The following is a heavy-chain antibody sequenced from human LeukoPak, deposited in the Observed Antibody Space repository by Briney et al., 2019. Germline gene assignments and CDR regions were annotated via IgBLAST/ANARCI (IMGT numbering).Heavy chain of an antibody. D-gene: IGHD4-17*01. CDR2: IYYSGST. CDR1: GGSISSSSYY. V-gene: IGHV4-39*01. Sequence: PSETLSLTCAVSGGSISSSSYYWGWIRQPPGKGLEWIGSIYYSGSTFYNPSLKSRVTISVDTSKNQFSLKLNSVTAADTAVYYCARHGTTVTTPYDYWGQGTLVTVSS. CDR3: ARHGTTVTTPYDY. J-gene: IGHJ4*02.